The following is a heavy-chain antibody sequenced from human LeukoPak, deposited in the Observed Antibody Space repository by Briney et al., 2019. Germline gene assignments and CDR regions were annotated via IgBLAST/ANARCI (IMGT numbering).Heavy chain of an antibody. Sequence: PGGSLRLSCAASGFSFSSYWMSWVRQAPGKGLEWVANIKQDGSEKYYVDSVKGRFTISRDNAKNSLYLQMNSLRAEDTAVYYCARSDCSGGSCPHGAFDIWGQGIMVTVSS. CDR1: GFSFSSYW. CDR2: IKQDGSEK. CDR3: ARSDCSGGSCPHGAFDI. D-gene: IGHD2-15*01. V-gene: IGHV3-7*01. J-gene: IGHJ3*02.